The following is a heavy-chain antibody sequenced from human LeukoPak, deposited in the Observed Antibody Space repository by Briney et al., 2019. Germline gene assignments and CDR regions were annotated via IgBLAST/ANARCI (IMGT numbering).Heavy chain of an antibody. Sequence: GGSLRLSCAASGLTFSTYWMTWVRQAPGKELEWVANIKPDGSETYYADRVKGRFTISRDNAKNLLYLQMNSLRGEDTALYYCGDFGYEAAVDLWGQGALVTVSS. J-gene: IGHJ4*02. CDR2: IKPDGSET. D-gene: IGHD6-13*01. CDR3: GDFGYEAAVDL. CDR1: GLTFSTYW. V-gene: IGHV3-7*01.